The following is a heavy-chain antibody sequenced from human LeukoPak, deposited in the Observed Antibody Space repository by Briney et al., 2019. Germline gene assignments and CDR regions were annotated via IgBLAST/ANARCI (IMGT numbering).Heavy chain of an antibody. Sequence: GGSLRLSCVGSGFTFSNYAMSWVRQAPGKGLDWVSVISGSAHKIRYADSVRGRFTISRDNSENTVYLQMNKLRGEDTAIYYCAGRITGYSSGYVFWGQGTLVTVSS. CDR2: ISGSAHKI. V-gene: IGHV3-23*01. J-gene: IGHJ4*02. CDR3: AGRITGYSSGYVF. D-gene: IGHD5-18*01. CDR1: GFTFSNYA.